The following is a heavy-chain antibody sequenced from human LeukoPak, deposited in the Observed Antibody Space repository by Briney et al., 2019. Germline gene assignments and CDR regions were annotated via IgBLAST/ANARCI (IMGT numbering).Heavy chain of an antibody. V-gene: IGHV1-2*02. CDR3: ACEHLGGALDY. CDR2: INPNRGGT. J-gene: IGHJ4*02. CDR1: GYTFTDYY. D-gene: IGHD3-16*01. Sequence: ASVKVSCKASGYTFTDYYMHWVRQAPGQGLEWMGWINPNRGGTNYAQKFQGRVTMTRDTSISTAYMELSRLRSDDTAVYYCACEHLGGALDYWGQGTLVTVSS.